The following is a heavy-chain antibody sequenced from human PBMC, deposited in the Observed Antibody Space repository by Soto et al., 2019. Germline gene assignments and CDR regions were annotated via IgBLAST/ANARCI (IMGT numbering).Heavy chain of an antibody. CDR2: IYYSGST. CDR1: GGSISSGGYY. J-gene: IGHJ6*03. Sequence: QVQLQESGPGLVKPSQTLSLTCTVSGGSISSGGYYWNWIRQHPGKGLEWIGYIYYSGSTYYNPSLKSRVTISVDPSNNQFSLKLSSVTAADTAVYYCARVVVPAANDYYYMDVWGKGTTVTVSS. V-gene: IGHV4-31*03. D-gene: IGHD2-2*01. CDR3: ARVVVPAANDYYYMDV.